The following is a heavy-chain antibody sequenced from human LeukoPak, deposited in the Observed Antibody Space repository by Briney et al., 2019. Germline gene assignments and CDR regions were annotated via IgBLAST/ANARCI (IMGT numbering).Heavy chain of an antibody. V-gene: IGHV3-30*18. CDR1: GFTFSSYG. CDR3: AKGTRDYYYYGMDV. CDR2: ISYDGSNK. J-gene: IGHJ6*02. Sequence: GGSLRLSCAASGFTFSSYGMHWVRQAPGEGLEWVAVISYDGSNKYYADSVKGRFTISRDNSKNTLYLQMNSLRAEDTAVYYCAKGTRDYYYYGMDVWGQGTTVTVSS.